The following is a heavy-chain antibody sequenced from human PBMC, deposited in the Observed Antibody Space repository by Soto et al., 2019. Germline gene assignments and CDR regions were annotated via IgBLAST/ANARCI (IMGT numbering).Heavy chain of an antibody. V-gene: IGHV3-72*01. Sequence: GGSLRLSCAASGFTFSDHYMDWVRQAPGKGLEWVGRTKNKANSYTTEYATSVKGRFTISRDDSKNSLYLQMNSLKTEDTAVYYCGREGLGISSARMGQYHYYGMDVWGQGTTVTVSS. CDR1: GFTFSDHY. D-gene: IGHD6-6*01. CDR2: TKNKANSYTT. CDR3: GREGLGISSARMGQYHYYGMDV. J-gene: IGHJ6*02.